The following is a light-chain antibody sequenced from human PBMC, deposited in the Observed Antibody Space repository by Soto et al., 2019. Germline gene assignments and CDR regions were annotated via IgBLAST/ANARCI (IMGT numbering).Light chain of an antibody. Sequence: IQMTQSPSSLSASVGGRVTITCQASQDISNYLNWYQQKPGKAPKLLIYDASSLESGVPSRFSGSGSGTDFTLTISSLQPEDFATYYCQQLNSYPITLGQGTRLEIK. CDR1: QDISNY. J-gene: IGKJ5*01. CDR2: DAS. CDR3: QQLNSYPIT. V-gene: IGKV1-13*02.